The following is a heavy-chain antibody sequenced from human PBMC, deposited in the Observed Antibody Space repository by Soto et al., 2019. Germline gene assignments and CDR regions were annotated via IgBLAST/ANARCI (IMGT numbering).Heavy chain of an antibody. D-gene: IGHD4-17*01. CDR1: GFTFSSYG. CDR3: ASLPSGYGDYVGPHKLYGMDV. Sequence: QVQLVESGGGVVQPGRSLRLSCAASGFTFSSYGMHWVRQAPGKGLEWVAVIWYDGSNKYYADSVKGRFTISRDNSKNTLYLQMNSLRAEDTAVYYCASLPSGYGDYVGPHKLYGMDVWGQGTTVTVSS. CDR2: IWYDGSNK. V-gene: IGHV3-33*01. J-gene: IGHJ6*02.